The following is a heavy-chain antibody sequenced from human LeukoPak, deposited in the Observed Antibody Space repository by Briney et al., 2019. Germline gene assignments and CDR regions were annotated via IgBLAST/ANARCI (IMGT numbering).Heavy chain of an antibody. J-gene: IGHJ4*02. CDR2: IYHSGST. D-gene: IGHD6-19*01. CDR3: ARVRSSGWPVDY. V-gene: IGHV4-30-2*01. Sequence: WIGYIYHSGSTYYNPSLKSRVTISVDRSKNQFSLKLSSVTAADTAVYYCARVRSSGWPVDYWGQGTLVTVSS.